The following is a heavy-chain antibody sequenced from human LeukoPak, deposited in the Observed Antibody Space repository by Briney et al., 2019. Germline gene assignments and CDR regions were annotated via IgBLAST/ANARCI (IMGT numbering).Heavy chain of an antibody. D-gene: IGHD3-3*01. CDR2: INHSGST. V-gene: IGHV4-34*01. CDR1: GGSFSGYY. CDR3: ARVGYDFWSGYYWFDP. J-gene: IGHJ5*02. Sequence: SETLSLTCAVYGGSFSGYYWSWIRQPPGKGLEWIGEINHSGSTNYNPSLKSRVTISVDTSKNQCSLKLSSVTAADTAVYYCARVGYDFWSGYYWFDPWGQGTLVTVSS.